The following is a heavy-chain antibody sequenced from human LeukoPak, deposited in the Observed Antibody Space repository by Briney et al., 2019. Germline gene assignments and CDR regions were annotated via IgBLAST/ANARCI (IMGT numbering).Heavy chain of an antibody. CDR3: ARVPMAANYWYFDL. J-gene: IGHJ2*01. CDR2: IYSGGST. Sequence: GGSLRLSCAASGFTVSSNYMSWVRQAPGKGLEWVSVIYSGGSTYYADSVKGRFTIPRDNSKNTLYLQMNSLRAEDTAVYYCARVPMAANYWYFDLWGRGTLVTVSS. D-gene: IGHD6-19*01. CDR1: GFTVSSNY. V-gene: IGHV3-53*01.